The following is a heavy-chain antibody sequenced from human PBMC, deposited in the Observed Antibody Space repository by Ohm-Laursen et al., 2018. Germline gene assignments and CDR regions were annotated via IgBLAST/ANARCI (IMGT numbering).Heavy chain of an antibody. V-gene: IGHV3-7*03. J-gene: IGHJ4*02. CDR2: INQDGSEK. CDR3: AKDQRV. CDR1: GFSFSTYW. Sequence: SLRLSCTASGFSFSTYWMNWVRQAPGKGLESVASINQDGSEKYFVDSVKGRFTISRDNSRNTLYLQMNSLRAEDTALYYCAKDQRVGGQGILVTVYS.